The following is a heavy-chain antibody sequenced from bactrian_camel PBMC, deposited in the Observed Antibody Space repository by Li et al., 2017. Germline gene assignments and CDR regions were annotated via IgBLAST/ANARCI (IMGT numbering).Heavy chain of an antibody. CDR2: IYRSNGAT. Sequence: HVQLVESGGGSVQTGGSLRLSCVASGFLYSRNCMGWFRQAPGKKREALAIIYRSNGATSYTDSAEGRFTISRDNANSTLYLQMNSLKFDDTALYFCATGTGGHWGQGTQVTV. CDR3: ATGTGGH. J-gene: IGHJ4*01. D-gene: IGHD5*01. V-gene: IGHV3-2*01. CDR1: GFLYSRNC.